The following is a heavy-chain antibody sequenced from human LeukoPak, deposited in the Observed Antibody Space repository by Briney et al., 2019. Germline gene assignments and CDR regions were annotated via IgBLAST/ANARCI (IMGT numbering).Heavy chain of an antibody. V-gene: IGHV3-7*01. CDR1: GFTFRNYV. D-gene: IGHD3-3*01. CDR3: ARDLDDFWSGYLRRYYGMDV. J-gene: IGHJ6*02. CDR2: IKQDGSEK. Sequence: GGSLGPSCAASGFTFRNYVIHWVRQAPGKGLEWVANIKQDGSEKYYVDSVKGRFTISRDNAKNSLYLQMNSLRAEDTAVYYCARDLDDFWSGYLRRYYGMDVWGQGTTVTVSS.